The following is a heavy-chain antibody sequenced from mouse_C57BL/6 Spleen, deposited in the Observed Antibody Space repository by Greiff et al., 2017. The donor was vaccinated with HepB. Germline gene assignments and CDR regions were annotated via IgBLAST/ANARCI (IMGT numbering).Heavy chain of an antibody. CDR1: GYTFTSYW. CDR3: ARSLITTVVPDY. Sequence: VQLQQPGAELVRPGSSVKLSCKASGYTFTSYWMHWVKQRPIQGLEWIGNIDPSDSETHYNQKFKDKATLTVDKSSSSAYMQLSSLTSEDSAVYYCARSLITTVVPDYWGQGTTLTVSS. J-gene: IGHJ2*01. CDR2: IDPSDSET. D-gene: IGHD1-1*01. V-gene: IGHV1-52*01.